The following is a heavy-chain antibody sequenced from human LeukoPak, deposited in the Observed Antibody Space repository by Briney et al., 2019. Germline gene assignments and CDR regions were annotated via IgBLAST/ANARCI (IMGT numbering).Heavy chain of an antibody. CDR2: ISGGGGYI. CDR1: GFTFKNYA. CDR3: VSFYETY. J-gene: IGHJ4*02. D-gene: IGHD2/OR15-2a*01. V-gene: IGHV3-23*01. Sequence: QSGGSLRLSCAASGFTFKNYAMSWVRQAPGKGLEWVSGISGGGGYIYYADSVKGRFTISKDNAKNTVYLQMNSLRAEDTAVYYCVSFYETYWGRGTLVTVSS.